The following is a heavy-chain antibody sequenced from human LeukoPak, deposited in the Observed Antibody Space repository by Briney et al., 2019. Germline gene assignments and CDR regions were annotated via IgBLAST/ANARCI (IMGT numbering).Heavy chain of an antibody. Sequence: SQTLSLTCTPSGGSISSGDYYWSWIRQPPGKGLEWIGYIYYSGSTSYNPSLKSRLTISVDTSKNQFSLTLSSVTAADTAVYYCALFPGEGDPFDIWGQGTMVTVSS. J-gene: IGHJ3*02. V-gene: IGHV4-30-4*01. CDR3: ALFPGEGDPFDI. CDR1: GGSISSGDYY. D-gene: IGHD3-16*01. CDR2: IYYSGST.